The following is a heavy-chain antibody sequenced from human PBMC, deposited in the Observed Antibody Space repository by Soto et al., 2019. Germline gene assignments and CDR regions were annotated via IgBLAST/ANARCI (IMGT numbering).Heavy chain of an antibody. Sequence: PGGSLRLSCAASEFTFSNYAMTWVRQAPGKGLGWVSSISGSGSITYYAESVKGRFAISRDNSKNTLFLQMNSLRAEDTAIYYCAKDQGRWYSSSPFDYWGQGTLVTVSS. J-gene: IGHJ4*02. V-gene: IGHV3-23*01. CDR1: EFTFSNYA. CDR2: ISGSGSIT. D-gene: IGHD6-6*01. CDR3: AKDQGRWYSSSPFDY.